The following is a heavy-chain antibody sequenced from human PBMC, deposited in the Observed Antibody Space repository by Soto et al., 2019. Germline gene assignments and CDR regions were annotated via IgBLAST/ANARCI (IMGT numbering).Heavy chain of an antibody. CDR2: IVVGSGNT. CDR1: GFTFTSSA. Sequence: SVKVSCKASGFTFTSSAVQWVRQARGQRLEWIGWIVVGSGNTNYAQKFQERVTITRDMSTSTAYMELSSLRSEDTAVYYCADSGYGGNSFDYWGQGTLVTVSS. J-gene: IGHJ4*02. V-gene: IGHV1-58*01. CDR3: ADSGYGGNSFDY. D-gene: IGHD4-17*01.